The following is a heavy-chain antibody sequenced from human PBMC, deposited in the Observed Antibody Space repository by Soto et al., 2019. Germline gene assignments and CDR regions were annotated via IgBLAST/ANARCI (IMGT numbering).Heavy chain of an antibody. Sequence: PSETLSLTCSVSPGSMRTYYWTWIRQSPGKGLEWIGQISHTGRTKYNPSLESRVTISVDTSRKQFSLKLSSVTAADTALYYCARDDTMGLFDFWGQGTLVTVSS. CDR1: PGSMRTYY. CDR2: ISHTGRT. J-gene: IGHJ4*02. V-gene: IGHV4-59*01. CDR3: ARDDTMGLFDF. D-gene: IGHD3-10*01.